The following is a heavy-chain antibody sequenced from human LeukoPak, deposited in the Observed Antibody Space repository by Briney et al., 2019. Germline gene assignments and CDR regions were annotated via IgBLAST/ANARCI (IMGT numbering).Heavy chain of an antibody. CDR1: GYMFTAYY. D-gene: IGHD1-26*01. CDR3: AAYVDTYLSPLVY. J-gene: IGHJ4*02. V-gene: IGHV1-2*02. CDR2: INPSSGGT. Sequence: ASLKVSCKASGYMFTAYYIHWVRQAPGQGLEWMGWINPSSGGTNYAQKFQGGVTMTRDTSISTAYMELSRLRSDDTAVYYCAAYVDTYLSPLVYRGQGTLVTVSS.